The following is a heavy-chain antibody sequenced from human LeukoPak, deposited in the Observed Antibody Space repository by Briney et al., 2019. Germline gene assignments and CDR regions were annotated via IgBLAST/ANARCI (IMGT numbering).Heavy chain of an antibody. CDR1: GFAFSSSA. J-gene: IGHJ4*02. CDR3: VRLVQTSGPPDY. V-gene: IGHV3-64D*09. CDR2: ISSSGGSS. Sequence: PGGSLRLSCSASGFAFSSSAMHWVRQAPGKALEYLSGISSSGGSSYYADSVKGRFTLSRDNSKNTLILQMSSLRAEDTAFYYCVRLVQTSGPPDYWGQGTLITVSS. D-gene: IGHD1-1*01.